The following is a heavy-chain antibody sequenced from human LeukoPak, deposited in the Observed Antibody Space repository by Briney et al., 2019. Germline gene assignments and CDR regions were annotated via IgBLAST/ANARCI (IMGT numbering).Heavy chain of an antibody. Sequence: PGGSLRLSCAASGFTFSSYRMNWVRQAPGKGLEWVSYISSSSSTIYYADSVKGRFTISRDNAKNSLYLQVNSLRAEDTAVYYCARDSLPDIVVVVAATRGDAFDIWGQGTMVTVSS. CDR1: GFTFSSYR. V-gene: IGHV3-48*04. CDR3: ARDSLPDIVVVVAATRGDAFDI. CDR2: ISSSSSTI. J-gene: IGHJ3*02. D-gene: IGHD2-15*01.